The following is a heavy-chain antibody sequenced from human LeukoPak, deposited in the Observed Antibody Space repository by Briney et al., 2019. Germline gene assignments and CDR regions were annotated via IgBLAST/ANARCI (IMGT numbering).Heavy chain of an antibody. CDR3: AKDIGEGAVAASDYYYGMDV. Sequence: GRSLGLSCAASGFTFDDYAMHWVRQAPGKGLEWVSGISWNSGSIDYADSVKGRFTISRDNAKNSLYLQMNSLRAEDTALYYCAKDIGEGAVAASDYYYGMDVWGQGTTVTVSS. CDR1: GFTFDDYA. J-gene: IGHJ6*02. V-gene: IGHV3-9*01. CDR2: ISWNSGSI. D-gene: IGHD6-19*01.